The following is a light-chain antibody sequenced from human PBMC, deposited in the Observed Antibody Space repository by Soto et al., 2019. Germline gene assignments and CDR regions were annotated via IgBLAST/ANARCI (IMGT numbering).Light chain of an antibody. CDR3: QQYNSYSWT. J-gene: IGKJ1*01. Sequence: EIVLTQSPGTLSLSAGERATLTCRASQSLNSNYLAWYQHKSGQAPRLLIYAISSRAPGIPDRFSGSGSGTDFTLTISRLEPGDFAVYYCQQYNSYSWTFGQGTKVEIK. V-gene: IGKV3-20*01. CDR2: AIS. CDR1: QSLNSNY.